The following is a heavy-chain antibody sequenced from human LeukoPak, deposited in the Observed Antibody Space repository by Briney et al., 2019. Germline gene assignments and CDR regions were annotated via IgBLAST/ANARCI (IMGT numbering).Heavy chain of an antibody. Sequence: SETLSLTCTVSGGSISSGGYYWSWIRQHPGKGLEWIGYIYYSGSTYYNPSLKSRVTISVDTSKNQFSLKLSSVTAADTAVYYCARGITIFGVGKFDYWGQGTLVTVSS. CDR3: ARGITIFGVGKFDY. CDR1: GGSISSGGYY. V-gene: IGHV4-31*03. CDR2: IYYSGST. D-gene: IGHD3-3*01. J-gene: IGHJ4*02.